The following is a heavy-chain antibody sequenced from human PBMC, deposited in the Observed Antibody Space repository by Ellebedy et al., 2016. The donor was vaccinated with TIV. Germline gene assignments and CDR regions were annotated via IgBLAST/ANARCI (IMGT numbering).Heavy chain of an antibody. Sequence: GESLKISXAASGFTFSSYAMSWVRQAPGKGLEWVSAISGSGGSTYYADSVKGRFTISRDNSKNTLYLQMNSLRAEDTAVYYCATGELVVLMVYATGDAFDIWGQGTMVTVSS. J-gene: IGHJ3*02. CDR2: ISGSGGST. CDR1: GFTFSSYA. D-gene: IGHD2-8*01. CDR3: ATGELVVLMVYATGDAFDI. V-gene: IGHV3-23*01.